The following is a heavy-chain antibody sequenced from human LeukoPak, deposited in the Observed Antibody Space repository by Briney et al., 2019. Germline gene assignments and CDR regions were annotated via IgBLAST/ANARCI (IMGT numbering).Heavy chain of an antibody. Sequence: PGRSLRLSCAASGFTFSSYGMHWVRQAPGKGLEWVAVISYDGSNKYYADSVKGRFTISRDNSKNTLYLQMNSLRAEDTAVYYCAKGRIVGALNFDYWGQGTLVTLSS. D-gene: IGHD1-26*01. CDR2: ISYDGSNK. J-gene: IGHJ4*02. V-gene: IGHV3-30*18. CDR1: GFTFSSYG. CDR3: AKGRIVGALNFDY.